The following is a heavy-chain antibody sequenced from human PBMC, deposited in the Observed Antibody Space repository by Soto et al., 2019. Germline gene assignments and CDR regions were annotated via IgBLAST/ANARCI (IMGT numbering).Heavy chain of an antibody. CDR2: ITSTGDT. J-gene: IGHJ5*02. CDR1: GFTLNYYA. CDR3: AKEIAASATLWLDP. Sequence: GGSLRLSCAASGFTLNYYAINWVRQAPGKGLEWVSAITSTGDTYYVDSVKGRFTISRDNSKNTLYLQMNSLRAEDTAVYYCAKEIAASATLWLDPWGQGALVTVSS. D-gene: IGHD6-13*01. V-gene: IGHV3-23*01.